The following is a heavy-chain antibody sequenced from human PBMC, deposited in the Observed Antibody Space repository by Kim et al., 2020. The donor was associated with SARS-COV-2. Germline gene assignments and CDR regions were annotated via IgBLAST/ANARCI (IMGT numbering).Heavy chain of an antibody. J-gene: IGHJ6*02. CDR3: ARSRGYSYGYYYYGMDV. Sequence: KGRFTISADNAKNTLYLQMNSLRDEDTAVYYCARSRGYSYGYYYYGMDVWGQGTTVTVSS. D-gene: IGHD5-18*01. V-gene: IGHV3-48*02.